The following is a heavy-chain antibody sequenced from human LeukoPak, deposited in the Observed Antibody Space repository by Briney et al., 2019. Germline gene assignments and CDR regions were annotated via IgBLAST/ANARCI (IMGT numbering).Heavy chain of an antibody. D-gene: IGHD2-2*01. CDR3: ARVLGYCSSTSCYAFDI. V-gene: IGHV1-18*01. J-gene: IGHJ3*02. CDR2: ISAYNGNT. CDR1: GYTFTSYG. Sequence: ASVKVSCKASGYTFTSYGISWVRQAPGQGLEWIGWISAYNGNTNYAQKLQGRVTMTTDTSTSTAYMELRSLRSDDTAVYYCARVLGYCSSTSCYAFDIWGQGTMVTVSS.